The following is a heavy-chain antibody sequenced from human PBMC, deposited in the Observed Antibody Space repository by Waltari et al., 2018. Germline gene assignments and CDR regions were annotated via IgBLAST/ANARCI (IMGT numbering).Heavy chain of an antibody. V-gene: IGHV4-34*01. CDR1: GGSFSGYY. D-gene: IGHD6-13*01. CDR3: ARPPPRVSSWGNWYFDL. Sequence: QVQLQQWGAGLLKPSETLSLTCAVYGGSFSGYYWSWIRQPPGKGLEWIGEINHSGSTNYNPSLKSRVTISVDTSKNQFSLKLSSVTAADTAVYYCARPPPRVSSWGNWYFDLWGRGTLVTVSS. J-gene: IGHJ2*01. CDR2: INHSGST.